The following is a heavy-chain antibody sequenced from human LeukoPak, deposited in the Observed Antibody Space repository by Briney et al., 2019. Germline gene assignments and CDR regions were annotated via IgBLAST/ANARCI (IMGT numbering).Heavy chain of an antibody. CDR3: ARDPQPPDYYYGMDV. CDR2: ISAYNGNT. Sequence: ASVKVSCKASGYTFTSYGIGWVRQAPGQGLEWMGWISAYNGNTNYAQKLQGRVTMTTDTSTSTAYMELRSLRSDDTAVYYCARDPQPPDYYYGMDVWGQGTTVTVSS. CDR1: GYTFTSYG. V-gene: IGHV1-18*01. J-gene: IGHJ6*02. D-gene: IGHD6-13*01.